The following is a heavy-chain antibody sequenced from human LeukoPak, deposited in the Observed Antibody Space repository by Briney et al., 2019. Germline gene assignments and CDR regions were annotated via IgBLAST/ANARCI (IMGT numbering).Heavy chain of an antibody. CDR3: ARPDKMNVDTAMVAFDY. Sequence: GESLKISCKSSGYTFPNYWLGWVRQMPGKGLEYMGIIYPGDSETIYSPSFQGQVTISADKSITTAYLQWSSLKASDSGRYYCARPDKMNVDTAMVAFDYWGQGTLVTVSS. CDR2: IYPGDSET. J-gene: IGHJ4*02. V-gene: IGHV5-51*01. D-gene: IGHD5-18*01. CDR1: GYTFPNYW.